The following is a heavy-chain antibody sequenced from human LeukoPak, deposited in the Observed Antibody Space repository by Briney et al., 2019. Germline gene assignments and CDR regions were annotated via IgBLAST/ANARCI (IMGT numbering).Heavy chain of an antibody. Sequence: GESLKISCEGSGYTFSSYWIAWVRQMPGKGLEYMGIIYPGDLDTRYSPSFQGQVTISADKSISTAYLQWSSLKASDTAMYYCARCSGSGSDLDYWGQGTLVTVSS. V-gene: IGHV5-51*01. D-gene: IGHD3-10*01. CDR3: ARCSGSGSDLDY. CDR2: IYPGDLDT. J-gene: IGHJ4*02. CDR1: GYTFSSYW.